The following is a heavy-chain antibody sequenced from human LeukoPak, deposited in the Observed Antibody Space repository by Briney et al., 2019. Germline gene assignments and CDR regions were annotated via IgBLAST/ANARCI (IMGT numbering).Heavy chain of an antibody. V-gene: IGHV1-2*02. J-gene: IGHJ4*02. D-gene: IGHD3-3*01. Sequence: ASVKVSCKASGYTFTGYYMHWVRQAPGQGLEWTGWINPNSGGTNYAQKFQGRVTMTRDTSISTAYMELSRLRSDDTAVYYCARDRASGYSDFDYWGQGTLVTVSS. CDR1: GYTFTGYY. CDR3: ARDRASGYSDFDY. CDR2: INPNSGGT.